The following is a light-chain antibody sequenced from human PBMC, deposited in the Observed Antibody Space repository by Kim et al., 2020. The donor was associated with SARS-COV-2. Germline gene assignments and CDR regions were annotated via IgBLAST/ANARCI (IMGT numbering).Light chain of an antibody. CDR3: SSYAGSNNLV. Sequence: GQSVTISCTGTSSDVGGYNYVSWYLQHPGKAPKLLIYEVSKRPSGVPDRFSGSKSGNTASLTVSGPQAEDEADYYCSSYAGSNNLVFGGGTQLTVL. CDR2: EVS. J-gene: IGLJ2*01. CDR1: SSDVGGYNY. V-gene: IGLV2-8*01.